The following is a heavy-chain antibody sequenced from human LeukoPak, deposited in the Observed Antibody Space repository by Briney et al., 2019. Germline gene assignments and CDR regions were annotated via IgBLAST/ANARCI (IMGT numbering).Heavy chain of an antibody. CDR1: ADSFSTHY. V-gene: IGHV4-59*11. J-gene: IGHJ3*02. CDR2: ISYIGST. D-gene: IGHD4-17*01. CDR3: ARDLVTVTKGFDI. Sequence: SETLSLTCTVSADSFSTHYWTWIRQPPGNGLEWNGYISYIGSTNYNLSLKSRVTISIDTSKNQFSLKLSSVTAADTAVYYCARDLVTVTKGFDIWGQGTMVSVSS.